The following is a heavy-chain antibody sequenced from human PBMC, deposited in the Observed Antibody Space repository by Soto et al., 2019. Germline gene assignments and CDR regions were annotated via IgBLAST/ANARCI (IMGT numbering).Heavy chain of an antibody. D-gene: IGHD3-10*01. J-gene: IGHJ4*02. CDR2: ISSSSSYI. Sequence: EVQLVESGGGLVKPGGSLRLSCAASGFTFSSYSMNWVRQAPGKGLEWVSSISSSSSYIYYADSVKGRFTISRDNAKNSLYLQMNSLRAADTAVYYCARDLLPAYGSGSYWGQGTLVTVSS. CDR1: GFTFSSYS. V-gene: IGHV3-21*01. CDR3: ARDLLPAYGSGSY.